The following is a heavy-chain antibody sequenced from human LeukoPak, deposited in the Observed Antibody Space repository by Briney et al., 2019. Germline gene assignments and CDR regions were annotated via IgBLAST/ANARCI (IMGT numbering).Heavy chain of an antibody. CDR3: AIKKSGNAIDY. V-gene: IGHV3-66*01. CDR2: IYSGGST. J-gene: IGHJ4*02. CDR1: GFTVSSNY. Sequence: GGSLRLSCAASGFTVSSNYMSWVRQAPGKGLEWVAVIYSGGSTNYADSVKGRFTISRDNSKNTLYLLMNSLRAEDTAVYYCAIKKSGNAIDYWGQGTLVTVSS. D-gene: IGHD5-12*01.